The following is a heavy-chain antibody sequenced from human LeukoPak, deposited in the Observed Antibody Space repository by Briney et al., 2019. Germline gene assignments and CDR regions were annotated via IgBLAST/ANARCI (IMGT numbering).Heavy chain of an antibody. D-gene: IGHD2-21*02. Sequence: WFRQPPGKGLEWIGSIYYSGSTYYNPSLKSRVTISVDTSKNQFSLKLSSVTAADTAVYYCASIEVATVTSDYWGQGTLVTVSS. CDR3: ASIEVATVTSDY. CDR2: IYYSGST. V-gene: IGHV4-39*01. J-gene: IGHJ4*02.